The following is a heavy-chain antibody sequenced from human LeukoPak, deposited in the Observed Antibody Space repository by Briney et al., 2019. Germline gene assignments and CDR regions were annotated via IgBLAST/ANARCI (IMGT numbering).Heavy chain of an antibody. J-gene: IGHJ5*02. V-gene: IGHV5-51*01. D-gene: IGHD2-15*01. CDR2: ISPGDSDA. Sequence: GESLKISCKGSGYSFTSYWIGWVRQMPGKGLGWMGIISPGDSDAGYSPSFQGQVTISADKSINTAYLQWSSLKASDTAMYYCANSFLEGFDPWGQGTLVTVSS. CDR3: ANSFLEGFDP. CDR1: GYSFTSYW.